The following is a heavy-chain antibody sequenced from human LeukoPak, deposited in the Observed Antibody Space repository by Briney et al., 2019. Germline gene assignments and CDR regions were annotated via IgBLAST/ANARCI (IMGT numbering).Heavy chain of an antibody. CDR1: GFTTSNYW. CDR2: IKQDGSEK. J-gene: IGHJ6*02. CDR3: ARGARYYYYGMDV. Sequence: GGSPRLSCAASGFTTSNYWMNWVGRAPGKGLEWGANIKQDGSEKYYVDSVKGRFTISRDNAKNSLYLQMNSLRAEDTSVYYCARGARYYYYGMDVWGQGTTVTVSS. V-gene: IGHV3-7*01. D-gene: IGHD6-6*01.